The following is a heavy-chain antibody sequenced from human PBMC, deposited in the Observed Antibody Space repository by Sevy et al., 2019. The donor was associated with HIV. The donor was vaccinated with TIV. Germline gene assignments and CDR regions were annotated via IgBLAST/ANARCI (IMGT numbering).Heavy chain of an antibody. V-gene: IGHV3-74*03. Sequence: GGSLRLSCAASGFTFSNYWMTWVRQAPGKGLVWVSRINSDGSSTTYADSVKGRFTFSRDNAKNTLFLQMNSLRVEDTAVYYCVREGVGGYSYGFDYWGQGTLVTVSS. CDR3: VREGVGGYSYGFDY. D-gene: IGHD5-18*01. J-gene: IGHJ4*02. CDR1: GFTFSNYW. CDR2: INSDGSST.